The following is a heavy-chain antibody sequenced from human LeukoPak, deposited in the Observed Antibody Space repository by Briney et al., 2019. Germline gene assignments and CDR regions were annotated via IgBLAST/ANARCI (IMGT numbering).Heavy chain of an antibody. V-gene: IGHV1-69*13. CDR2: IIPIFGTA. J-gene: IGHJ3*02. CDR1: GGTFSSYA. Sequence: GASVKVSCKASGGTFSSYAISWVRQAPGQGLEWMGGIIPIFGTANYAQKFQGRVTSTADESTSTAYMELSSLRSEDTAVYYCARGEQSPHDAFDIWGQGTMVTVSS. CDR3: ARGEQSPHDAFDI. D-gene: IGHD6-19*01.